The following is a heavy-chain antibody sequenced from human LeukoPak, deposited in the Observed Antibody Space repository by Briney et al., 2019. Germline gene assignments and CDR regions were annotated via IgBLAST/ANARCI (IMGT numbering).Heavy chain of an antibody. V-gene: IGHV3-13*01. Sequence: PGGSLRLSCAASGFTFSSYDMHWVRQATGKGLEWVSAIGTAGDTYYPGSVKGRFTISRENDTNSLYLQMNSLRAGDTAVCYCARGSTDGYYYYYGMDVWGQGTTVTVSS. CDR3: ARGSTDGYYYYYGMDV. CDR1: GFTFSSYD. J-gene: IGHJ6*02. CDR2: IGTAGDT.